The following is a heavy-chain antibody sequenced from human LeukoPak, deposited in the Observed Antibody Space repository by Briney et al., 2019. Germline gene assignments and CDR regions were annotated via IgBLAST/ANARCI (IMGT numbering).Heavy chain of an antibody. CDR3: ATEWALAQN. Sequence: GGSLRLSCAACGFTFSTSTMRWVRQAPGKGLEWVSSLSGSSSYIYYAVSVKGRFTISRDNAKKSLYLQMNSLRAEDTAIYFCATEWALAQNWGQGPLVTVSS. V-gene: IGHV3-21*01. J-gene: IGHJ4*02. D-gene: IGHD1-26*01. CDR1: GFTFSTST. CDR2: LSGSSSYI.